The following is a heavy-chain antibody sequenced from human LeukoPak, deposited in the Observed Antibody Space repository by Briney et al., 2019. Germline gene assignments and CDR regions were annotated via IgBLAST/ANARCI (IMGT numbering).Heavy chain of an antibody. CDR1: GFTFSISW. J-gene: IGHJ3*02. CDR2: IKEDGGKK. Sequence: GGSLRLSCAASGFTFSISWMAWVRQAPGKGLEWVANIKEDGGKKNYVDSVKGRFTLSRDNAKNSLYLQLNSLRVEDTAVYYCARDSGYNAFDIWGQGTMVTVSS. D-gene: IGHD5-12*01. V-gene: IGHV3-7*01. CDR3: ARDSGYNAFDI.